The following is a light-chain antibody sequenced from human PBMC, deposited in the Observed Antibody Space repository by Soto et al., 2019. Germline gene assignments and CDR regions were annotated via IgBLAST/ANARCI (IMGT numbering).Light chain of an antibody. J-gene: IGKJ1*01. CDR2: GAS. CDR3: QQSYITPWT. V-gene: IGKV3-20*01. Sequence: EIVLTQSPGTLSLSPGERATLSCRASQSVTSWYLAWYQQKPGQAPRLLIFGASIRDTGLPDRFSGSGSGTDFTLTISRLESEDVATYFCQQSYITPWTFGQGTKVEVK. CDR1: QSVTSWY.